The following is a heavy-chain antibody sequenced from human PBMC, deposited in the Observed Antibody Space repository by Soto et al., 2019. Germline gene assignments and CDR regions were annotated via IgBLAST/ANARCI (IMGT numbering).Heavy chain of an antibody. V-gene: IGHV4-34*01. Sequence: SETLSLTCAVYGGSFSGYYWSWIHQPPGKGLEWIGEINHSGSTNYNPSLKSRVTISVDTSKNQFSLKLSSVTAADTAVYYCARGRYYDSSGYYYFDYWGQGTLVTVSS. J-gene: IGHJ4*02. D-gene: IGHD3-22*01. CDR3: ARGRYYDSSGYYYFDY. CDR1: GGSFSGYY. CDR2: INHSGST.